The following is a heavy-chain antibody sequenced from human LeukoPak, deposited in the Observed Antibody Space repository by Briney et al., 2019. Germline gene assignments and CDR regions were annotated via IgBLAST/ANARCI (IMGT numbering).Heavy chain of an antibody. J-gene: IGHJ6*02. Sequence: SETLSLTCTVSGGSISSGDYYWSWIRQPAGKGLEWIGRIYTSGSTNYNPSLKSRVTMSVDTSKNQFSLKLSSVTAADTAVYYCAGYCSSTSCYIRYYGMDVWGQGTTVTVSS. V-gene: IGHV4-61*02. D-gene: IGHD2-2*02. CDR1: GGSISSGDYY. CDR3: AGYCSSTSCYIRYYGMDV. CDR2: IYTSGST.